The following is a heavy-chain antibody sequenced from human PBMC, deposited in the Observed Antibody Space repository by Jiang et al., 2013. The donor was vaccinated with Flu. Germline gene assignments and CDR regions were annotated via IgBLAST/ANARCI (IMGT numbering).Heavy chain of an antibody. CDR1: GGSFSGYY. J-gene: IGHJ4*02. D-gene: IGHD3-16*02. CDR3: ARIQMITFGGVIVIPSYFDY. V-gene: IGHV4-34*01. Sequence: LLKPSETLSLTCAVYGGSFSGYYWSWIRQPPGKGLEWIGEINHSGSTNYNPSLKSRVTISVDTSKNQFSLKLSPVTAADTAVYYCARIQMITFGGVIVIPSYFDYWGQGTLVTVSS. CDR2: INHSGST.